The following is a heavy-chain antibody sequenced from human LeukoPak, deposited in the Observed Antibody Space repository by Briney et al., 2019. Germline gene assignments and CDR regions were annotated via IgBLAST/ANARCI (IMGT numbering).Heavy chain of an antibody. V-gene: IGHV4-59*01. J-gene: IGHJ4*02. CDR3: ARGGGPDY. D-gene: IGHD2-15*01. CDR1: GGSITDYY. CDR2: IFYSGNT. Sequence: SETLSLTCTVSGGSITDYYWSWIRQPPGKGLEWIGYIFYSGNTNYNPSLKSRFTISVDTSKNQFSLRLTSVTAADTAVYYCARGGGPDYWGQGTLVTVSS.